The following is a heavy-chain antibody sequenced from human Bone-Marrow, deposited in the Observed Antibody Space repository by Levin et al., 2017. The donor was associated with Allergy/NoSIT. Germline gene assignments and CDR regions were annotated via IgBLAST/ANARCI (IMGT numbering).Heavy chain of an antibody. CDR3: AKDLYRALGRQYGLDV. CDR2: ISHDGSNN. Sequence: GGSLRLSCATSGFTFSSYGMHWVRQAPGKGLEWVAVISHDGSNNYYADSVQGRFNISRDNSENTLFLEMHSLRPEDTALYYCAKDLYRALGRQYGLDVWGQGTTVTVSS. V-gene: IGHV3-30*18. D-gene: IGHD3-16*01. J-gene: IGHJ6*02. CDR1: GFTFSSYG.